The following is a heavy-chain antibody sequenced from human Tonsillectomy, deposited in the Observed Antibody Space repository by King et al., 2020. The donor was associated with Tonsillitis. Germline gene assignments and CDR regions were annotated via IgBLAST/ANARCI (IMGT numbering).Heavy chain of an antibody. CDR1: GFTFSSYA. J-gene: IGHJ4*02. CDR3: AKEAYTYGWYRGMTDY. D-gene: IGHD6-19*01. CDR2: ISGSGGST. V-gene: IGHV3-23*04. Sequence: VQLVESGGGLVQPGGSLRLSCAASGFTFSSYAISWVRQAPGKGLEWVSVISGSGGSTYYADTVKGRFTISRDNSKNTLYLQMNSLRAEDTAVYYCAKEAYTYGWYRGMTDYWGQGTPVTVSS.